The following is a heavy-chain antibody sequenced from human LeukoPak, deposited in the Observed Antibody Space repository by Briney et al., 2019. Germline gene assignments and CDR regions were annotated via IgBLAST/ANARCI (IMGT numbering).Heavy chain of an antibody. J-gene: IGHJ4*02. CDR1: RFTFNTYW. V-gene: IGHV3-7*01. Sequence: GGPLTLSCGPSRFTFNTYWMLWLPQSPGKGRVGVANIKQGGSEKYYVDSVKGRFTISRDNAKNSLYLQLNSLRAEDTVVYCWGREGWSSPINGWGQGTLGTVSS. D-gene: IGHD2-2*01. CDR3: GREGWSSPING. CDR2: IKQGGSEK.